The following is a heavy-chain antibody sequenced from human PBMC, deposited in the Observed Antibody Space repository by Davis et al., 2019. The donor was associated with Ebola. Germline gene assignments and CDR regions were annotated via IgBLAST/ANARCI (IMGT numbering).Heavy chain of an antibody. CDR1: GYTFTSYG. V-gene: IGHV1-46*01. CDR2: ITPSGGGA. J-gene: IGHJ4*02. D-gene: IGHD2-2*01. CDR3: ARDECSSTSCYYVY. Sequence: ASVKVSCKASGYTFTSYGISWVRQAPGQGLEWMGIITPSGGGASYAQKFQGRVTMTRDTSTSTVYMELSSLRSEDTAVYYCARDECSSTSCYYVYWGQGTLVTVSS.